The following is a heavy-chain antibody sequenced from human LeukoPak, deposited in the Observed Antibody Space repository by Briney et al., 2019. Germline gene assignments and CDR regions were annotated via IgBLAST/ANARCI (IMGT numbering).Heavy chain of an antibody. J-gene: IGHJ6*03. Sequence: SETLSLTCAVYGGSFSGYYWSWIRQPPGKGLEWIGEINHSGSTNYNPSLKSRVTISVDTSKNQFSLKLSSVTAADTAVYYCARAYGSGSYYIKDYYMDVWGKGTTVTVSS. CDR2: INHSGST. V-gene: IGHV4-34*01. D-gene: IGHD3-10*01. CDR3: ARAYGSGSYYIKDYYMDV. CDR1: GGSFSGYY.